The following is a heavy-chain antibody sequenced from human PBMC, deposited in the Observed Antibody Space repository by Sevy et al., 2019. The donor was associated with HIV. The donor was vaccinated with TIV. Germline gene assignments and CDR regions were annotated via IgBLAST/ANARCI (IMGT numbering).Heavy chain of an antibody. V-gene: IGHV3-21*04. CDR3: ARLPTGLQSFNYLLSTYFDS. D-gene: IGHD3-9*01. Sequence: GGSLRLSCAASGFMFSSDSMNWVRQAPGKGLEWVSSISSSSRYIYYADSLEGRFTISRDNAKNSLSLQINDLRAEDTAMYYCARLPTGLQSFNYLLSTYFDSWGQGTLVTVSS. CDR2: ISSSSRYI. CDR1: GFMFSSDS. J-gene: IGHJ4*02.